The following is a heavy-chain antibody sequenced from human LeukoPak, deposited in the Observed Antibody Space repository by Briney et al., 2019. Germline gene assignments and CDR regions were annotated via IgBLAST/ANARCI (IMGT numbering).Heavy chain of an antibody. Sequence: GGSLRLSCAASGFTVSSHYMSWVRQPPGKGPEWVSTLYSSGSTFYADAVKGRFTISRDNSKDTLSLQMNSLRGEDTAVYYCARVIAGWGGAFDYWGRGTLVTVSS. D-gene: IGHD2-21*01. CDR2: LYSSGST. CDR1: GFTVSSHY. CDR3: ARVIAGWGGAFDY. J-gene: IGHJ4*02. V-gene: IGHV3-66*01.